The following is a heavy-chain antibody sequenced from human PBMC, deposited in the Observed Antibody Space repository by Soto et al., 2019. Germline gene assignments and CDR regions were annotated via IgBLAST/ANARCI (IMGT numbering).Heavy chain of an antibody. J-gene: IGHJ4*02. CDR2: MNPNSGNT. D-gene: IGHD6-13*01. CDR1: GYTFTSYD. CDR3: AREHSSSCRFDY. Sequence: QVQLVQSGAEVKKPGASVKVSCKASGYTFTSYDINWVRQATGQGLEWMGWMNPNSGNTGYAQKFQGRVTMTRNTSIRTAYMELSSLRSADTAVYYCAREHSSSCRFDYWGQGTLVTVSS. V-gene: IGHV1-8*01.